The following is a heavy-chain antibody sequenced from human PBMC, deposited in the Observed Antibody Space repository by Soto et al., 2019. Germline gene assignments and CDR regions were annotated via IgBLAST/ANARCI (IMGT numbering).Heavy chain of an antibody. Sequence: QVQLVQSGADVKKPGASVKVSCKASGYNFTSYGISWVRQAPGQGLEWMGWISPHNDRTKYARRLQDRVTMTTETPTSTVDMELGSLRSDDTAVYYCARDLYYSSGRYFDHDAFDIWGQGTVVTVSS. CDR1: GYNFTSYG. CDR3: ARDLYYSSGRYFDHDAFDI. V-gene: IGHV1-18*01. CDR2: ISPHNDRT. D-gene: IGHD6-19*01. J-gene: IGHJ3*02.